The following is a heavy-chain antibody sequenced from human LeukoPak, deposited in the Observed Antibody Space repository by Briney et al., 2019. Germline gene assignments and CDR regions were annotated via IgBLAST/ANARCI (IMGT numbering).Heavy chain of an antibody. CDR2: INHSGST. J-gene: IGHJ4*02. D-gene: IGHD3-22*01. CDR1: GGSFSGYY. Sequence: ASETLSLTCAVYGGSFSGYYWSWIRQPPGKGLEWIGEINHSGSTNYNPSLKSRVTISVDTSKNQFSLKLSSVTAADTAVYYCASGGHYYDSSGYYPDSWGQGTLVTVSS. CDR3: ASGGHYYDSSGYYPDS. V-gene: IGHV4-34*01.